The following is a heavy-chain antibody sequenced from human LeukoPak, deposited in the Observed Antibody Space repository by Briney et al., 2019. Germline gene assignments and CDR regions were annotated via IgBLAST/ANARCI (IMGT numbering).Heavy chain of an antibody. D-gene: IGHD3-22*01. CDR1: GYTFTSYG. CDR3: ARDGYYDSSGSPYWYFDL. V-gene: IGHV1-2*02. CDR2: INPNSGGT. J-gene: IGHJ2*01. Sequence: APVKVSCKASGYTFTSYGISWVRQAPGQGLEWMGWINPNSGGTNYAQKFQGRVTMTRDTSISTAYMELSRLRSDDTAVYYCARDGYYDSSGSPYWYFDLWGRGTLVTVSS.